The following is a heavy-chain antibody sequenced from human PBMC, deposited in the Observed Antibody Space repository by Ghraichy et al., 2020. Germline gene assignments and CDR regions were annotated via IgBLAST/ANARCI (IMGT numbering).Heavy chain of an antibody. CDR3: ARHLDTAMVFDY. Sequence: ETLSLTCTVSGGSISSSSYYWGWIRQPPGKGLEWIGSIYYSGSTYYNPSLKSRVTISVDTSKNQFSLKLSSVTAADTAVYYCARHLDTAMVFDYWGQGTLVTVSS. CDR1: GGSISSSSYY. CDR2: IYYSGST. J-gene: IGHJ4*02. D-gene: IGHD5-18*01. V-gene: IGHV4-39*01.